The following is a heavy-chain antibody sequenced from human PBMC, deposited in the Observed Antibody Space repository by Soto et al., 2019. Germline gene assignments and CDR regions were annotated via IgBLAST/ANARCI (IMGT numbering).Heavy chain of an antibody. D-gene: IGHD1-26*01. V-gene: IGHV3-15*07. J-gene: IGHJ4*02. CDR2: IKSKTDGGTT. CDR1: GFTFSNAW. Sequence: EVQLVESGGGLVKPGGSLRLSCAASGFTFSNAWMNWVRQAPGKGLEWVGRIKSKTDGGTTDYAAPVKGIFTISSDDSKTTLYLQMNSVKTEDTAVYYCTTGLGAGSYSDYFDYWGQGTLVTVSS. CDR3: TTGLGAGSYSDYFDY.